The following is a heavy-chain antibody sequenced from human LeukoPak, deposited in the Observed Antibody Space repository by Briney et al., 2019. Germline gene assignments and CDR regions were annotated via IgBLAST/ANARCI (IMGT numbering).Heavy chain of an antibody. Sequence: PGGSLRLSCAASGFTFSTYAMSWVRQAPGKGLEWVSSISNSGSKTYYADSVKGRLTITRDNSKNTLFLQVNNLRAEDTAVYYCTKDITVYHEVLTGYFDDWGQGTLVTVSS. V-gene: IGHV3-23*01. CDR3: TKDITVYHEVLTGYFDD. CDR1: GFTFSTYA. J-gene: IGHJ4*02. D-gene: IGHD3-9*01. CDR2: ISNSGSKT.